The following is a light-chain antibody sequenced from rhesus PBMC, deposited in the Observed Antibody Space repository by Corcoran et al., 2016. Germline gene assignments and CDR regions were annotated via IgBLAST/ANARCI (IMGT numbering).Light chain of an antibody. CDR1: QSIGSS. V-gene: IGKV6-55*01. CDR3: QQSSSFPRT. J-gene: IGKJ1*01. CDR2: YAS. Sequence: EIVLTQSPAFQSVTLKEKVTITCQASQSIGSSLHWYQHKPDQSPKLLIKYASQSSSGVPSRFSGSGSVTDCTLTINSLEAEDAATYYCQQSSSFPRTFGQGTKVEIK.